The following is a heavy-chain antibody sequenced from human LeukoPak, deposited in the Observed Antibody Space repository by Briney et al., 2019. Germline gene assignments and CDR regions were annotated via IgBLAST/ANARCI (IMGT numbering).Heavy chain of an antibody. Sequence: SRTLSLTCAISGDSVSSNSAAWNWIRQSPSRGLEWLGRTYYRSKWYNDYAVSVKSRITINPDTSKNQFSLQLNSVTPEDTAVYYCARAQVDYNNGPGSQGYYSYGMDVWGQGTTVTVSS. CDR1: GDSVSSNSAA. CDR2: TYYRSKWYN. V-gene: IGHV6-1*01. D-gene: IGHD4-4*01. J-gene: IGHJ6*02. CDR3: ARAQVDYNNGPGSQGYYSYGMDV.